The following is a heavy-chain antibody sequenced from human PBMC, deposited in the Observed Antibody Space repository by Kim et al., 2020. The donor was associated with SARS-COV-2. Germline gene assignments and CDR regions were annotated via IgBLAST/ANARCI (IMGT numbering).Heavy chain of an antibody. V-gene: IGHV3-7*03. CDR2: IKQDGSEK. D-gene: IGHD3-10*01. J-gene: IGHJ3*02. CDR1: GFTFSSYW. Sequence: GGSLRLSCAASGFTFSSYWMSWVRQAPGKGLEWVANIKQDGSEKYYVDSVKGRFTISRDNAKNSLYLQMNSLRAEDTAVYYCARGGYGSGSYYVFQGDALDIWGQGTMVTVSS. CDR3: ARGGYGSGSYYVFQGDALDI.